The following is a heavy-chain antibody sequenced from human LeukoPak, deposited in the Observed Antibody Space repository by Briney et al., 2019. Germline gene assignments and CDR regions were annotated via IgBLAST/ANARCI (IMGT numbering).Heavy chain of an antibody. CDR2: IDPSDSYT. J-gene: IGHJ3*02. D-gene: IGHD3-10*01. V-gene: IGHV5-10-1*01. CDR1: GYSFTSYW. CDR3: ASHKRITMVRGDAFDI. Sequence: GESLKISCKGSGYSFTSYWISWVRQMPGKGLEWMGRIDPSDSYTNYSPSFQGHVTISADKSISTAYLQWSSLKASDTAMYYCASHKRITMVRGDAFDIWGQGTMVTVSS.